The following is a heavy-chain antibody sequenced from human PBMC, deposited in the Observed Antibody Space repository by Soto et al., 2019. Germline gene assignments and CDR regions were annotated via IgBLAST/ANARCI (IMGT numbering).Heavy chain of an antibody. CDR3: ARLNDFLTGNPFDH. CDR1: GYAFTDYY. CDR2: VNPNSAPT. Sequence: ASVKVSCKASGYAFTDYYIHWVGQAPGQGLELMGWVNPNSAPTKYAEKFQVRVTMTRDRSMDTRFMGLSGLTSDDTALYYCARLNDFLTGNPFDHWG. V-gene: IGHV1-2*02. D-gene: IGHD3-9*01. J-gene: IGHJ4*01.